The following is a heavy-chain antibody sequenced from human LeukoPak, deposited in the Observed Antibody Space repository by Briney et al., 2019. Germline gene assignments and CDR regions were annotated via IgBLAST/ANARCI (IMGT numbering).Heavy chain of an antibody. Sequence: GGSLRLSCAASGFTFSSYGMHWVRQAPGKGLEWVAVISYDGGNTYYTDSVKGRFTISRDTSKNTLYLQMNSLRAEDTAVYYCAKSSVTTHSGWFDPWGQGTLVTVSS. V-gene: IGHV3-30*18. CDR3: AKSSVTTHSGWFDP. CDR1: GFTFSSYG. D-gene: IGHD4-17*01. CDR2: ISYDGGNT. J-gene: IGHJ5*02.